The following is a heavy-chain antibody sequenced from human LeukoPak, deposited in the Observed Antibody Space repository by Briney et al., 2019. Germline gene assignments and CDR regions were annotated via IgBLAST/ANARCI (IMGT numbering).Heavy chain of an antibody. CDR1: GFTFDDYA. CDR3: VKDMLLGYDLGPSPFDY. Sequence: PGGSLRLSCAASGFTFDDYAMHWVRQAPGKGLEWVSGISWNSGSIGYADSVKGRFTISRDNAKNSLYLQMNSLRAEDTALYYCVKDMLLGYDLGPSPFDYWGQGTLVTVSS. V-gene: IGHV3-9*01. J-gene: IGHJ4*02. D-gene: IGHD3/OR15-3a*01. CDR2: ISWNSGSI.